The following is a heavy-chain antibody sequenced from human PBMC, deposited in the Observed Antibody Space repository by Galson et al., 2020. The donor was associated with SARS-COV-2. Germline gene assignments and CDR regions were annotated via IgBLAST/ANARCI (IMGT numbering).Heavy chain of an antibody. CDR2: IKEDGSEK. CDR1: GFTFNIYW. CDR3: AREGDYYDRSGYYYSYYGMDV. V-gene: IGHV3-7*01. J-gene: IGHJ6*02. D-gene: IGHD3-22*01. Sequence: PGGSLRLSCAASGFTFNIYWMSWVRQAPGKGLEWVANIKEDGSEKYYVDSVKARFTISRDNAKNSLSLQMNSLRAEDTAVYYCAREGDYYDRSGYYYSYYGMDVWGQVTTLTVSS.